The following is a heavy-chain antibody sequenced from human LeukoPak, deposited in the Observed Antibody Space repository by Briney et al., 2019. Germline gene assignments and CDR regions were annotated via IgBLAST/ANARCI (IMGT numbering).Heavy chain of an antibody. J-gene: IGHJ3*02. V-gene: IGHV4-39*01. Sequence: SETLSLTCAVYGGSFSGYYWGWIRQPPGKGLEWIGSIYYSGSTYYNPSLKSRVTISVDTSKNQFSLKLSSVTAADTAVYYCAVGSITMVRGDDAFDIWGQGTMVTVSS. CDR2: IYYSGST. CDR1: GGSFSGYY. CDR3: AVGSITMVRGDDAFDI. D-gene: IGHD3-10*01.